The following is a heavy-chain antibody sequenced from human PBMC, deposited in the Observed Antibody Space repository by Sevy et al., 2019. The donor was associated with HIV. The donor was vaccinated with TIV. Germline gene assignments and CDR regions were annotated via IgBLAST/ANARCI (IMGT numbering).Heavy chain of an antibody. CDR2: MSPGDSDP. CDR1: AYTFTTHW. Sequence: GESLKISCKGSAYTFTTHWIGWVRQMPGKGLEWMGIMSPGDSDPRYSPSFQGQVTMSVDKSVSTAYLNWHSLETSDSAIYYCARLDSYSIGSSPRYYFDYWGQRTLVSVYS. CDR3: ARLDSYSIGSSPRYYFDY. D-gene: IGHD6-19*01. V-gene: IGHV5-51*01. J-gene: IGHJ4*02.